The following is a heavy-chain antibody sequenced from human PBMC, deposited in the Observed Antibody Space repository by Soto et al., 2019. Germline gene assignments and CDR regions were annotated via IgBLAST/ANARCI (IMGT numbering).Heavy chain of an antibody. CDR3: TRVPLFGVVIPTDGWFDP. CDR1: GFTFGDYA. Sequence: GGSLRLSCTASGFTFGDYAMSWFRQAPGKGLEWVGFIRSKAYGGTTEYAASVKGRFTISRDDSKSIAYLQMNSLKTEDTAVYYCTRVPLFGVVIPTDGWFDPWGQGTLVTVSS. V-gene: IGHV3-49*03. D-gene: IGHD3-3*01. CDR2: IRSKAYGGTT. J-gene: IGHJ5*02.